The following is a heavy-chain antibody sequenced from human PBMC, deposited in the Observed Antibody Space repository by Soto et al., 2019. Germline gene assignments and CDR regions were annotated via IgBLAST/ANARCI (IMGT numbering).Heavy chain of an antibody. D-gene: IGHD6-19*01. CDR3: GRSFGSAVDSRRWWAKYFDR. CDR1: GYTFSNNY. Sequence: QVQLVQSGAEVKNPGASVTISCKPSGYTFSNNYIHWVRQAPGQGLDWRGVISPRDLRTTYAQKVQVRVTVTDDTSTSPVYMELSGMGSEDTAIYFCGRSFGSAVDSRRWWAKYFDRWGQGTLVTVSS. CDR2: ISPRDLRT. V-gene: IGHV1-46*01. J-gene: IGHJ4*02.